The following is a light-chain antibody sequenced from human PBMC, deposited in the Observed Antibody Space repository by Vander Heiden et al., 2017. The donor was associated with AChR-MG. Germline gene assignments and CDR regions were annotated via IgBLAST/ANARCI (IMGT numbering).Light chain of an antibody. CDR3: QQYYYYWT. CDR2: QAS. Sequence: DIQVTQSPSTLSASVGDRVTITCRASQGINTWLAWYQQKPGKAPKLLIYQASNLESGVPSRFSGSGSGTEFTLTITSLQPDDFATYYCQQYYYYWTFGQGTKVEIK. CDR1: QGINTW. J-gene: IGKJ1*01. V-gene: IGKV1-5*03.